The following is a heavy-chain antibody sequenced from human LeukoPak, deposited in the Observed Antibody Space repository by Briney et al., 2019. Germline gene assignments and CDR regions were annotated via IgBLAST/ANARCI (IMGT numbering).Heavy chain of an antibody. CDR2: IYSGGST. CDR3: ARAGIAAAGYFDY. J-gene: IGHJ4*02. Sequence: SGGSLRLSCAASGFTVSSNYMSWVRQAPGKGLEWVSVIYSGGSTYYADSVKGRFTISRDNSKNTLYLQMNSLRAEDTAVYYCARAGIAAAGYFDYWGQGTLVTVSS. D-gene: IGHD6-13*01. V-gene: IGHV3-53*01. CDR1: GFTVSSNY.